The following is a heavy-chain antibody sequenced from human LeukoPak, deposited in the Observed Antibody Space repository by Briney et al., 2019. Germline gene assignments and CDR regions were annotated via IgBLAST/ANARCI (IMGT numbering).Heavy chain of an antibody. CDR3: ARHGYSGYDPLHYYYYYGMDV. J-gene: IGHJ6*02. CDR2: IFPGDCGT. CDR1: GYSFTSYW. Sequence: GESPMILCRASGYSFTSYWNGRVLQMPAEGRVWLVIIFPGDCGTRYSPSFQGQVTISADKSISTAYLQWSSLKASDTAMYYCARHGYSGYDPLHYYYYYGMDVWGQGTTVTVSS. V-gene: IGHV5-51*01. D-gene: IGHD5-12*01.